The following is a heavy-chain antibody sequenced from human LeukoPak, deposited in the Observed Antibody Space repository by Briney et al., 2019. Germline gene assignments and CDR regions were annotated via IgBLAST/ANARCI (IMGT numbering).Heavy chain of an antibody. CDR3: AKTGLPGTLFGWFDP. D-gene: IGHD1/OR15-1a*01. CDR2: ISYDGSNK. Sequence: PGGSLRLSCAASGFTFSSYAMHWVRQAPGKGLEWVAVISYDGSNKYYADSLKGRFTISRDNSKNTLYLQMNSLRAGDTAVYYCAKTGLPGTLFGWFDPWGQGTLVTVSS. J-gene: IGHJ5*02. V-gene: IGHV3-30-3*02. CDR1: GFTFSSYA.